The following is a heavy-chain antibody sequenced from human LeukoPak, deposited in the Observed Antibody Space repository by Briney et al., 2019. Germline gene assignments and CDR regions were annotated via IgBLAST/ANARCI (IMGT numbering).Heavy chain of an antibody. J-gene: IGHJ4*02. D-gene: IGHD6-13*01. CDR1: GYSFTSYW. CDR3: ARHGSRWYADY. V-gene: IGHV5-51*01. Sequence: GESLKISCRGSGYSFTSYWIGWVRQMPGKGLVWMGIIYPGDSDTRYSPSLQGPVTIPADKTISTAYLQWSSLKASHTAMYYCARHGSRWYADYWGQGTLVTVSS. CDR2: IYPGDSDT.